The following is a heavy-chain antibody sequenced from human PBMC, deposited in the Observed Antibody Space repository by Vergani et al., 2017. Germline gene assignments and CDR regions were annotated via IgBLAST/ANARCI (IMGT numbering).Heavy chain of an antibody. J-gene: IGHJ4*02. Sequence: QLQLQESGPGLVKPSETLSLTCTVSGDSIRSGVYYWGWIRQHPGQGLEWIGYIFYSGTTYDNPSLRSRLTISVDTSQNQFSLKLSSVTAADTAVYYCARAQRWQQLVLRKLSGFDYWGQGTLVTVSS. D-gene: IGHD6-13*01. CDR1: GDSIRSGVYY. CDR2: IFYSGTT. V-gene: IGHV4-31*03. CDR3: ARAQRWQQLVLRKLSGFDY.